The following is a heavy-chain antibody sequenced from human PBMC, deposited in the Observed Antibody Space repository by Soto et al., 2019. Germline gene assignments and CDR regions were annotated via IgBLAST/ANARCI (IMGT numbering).Heavy chain of an antibody. J-gene: IGHJ4*02. CDR1: GYTFTSYG. Sequence: QVPLVQSGAEVKKPGASVKVSCKASGYTFTSYGISWVRQAPGQGLEWMGWISAYNGNTNYAQKFQGRVTITADKSTSTAYMELSSLRSEDTAVYYCVVSYGYIDYWGQGTLVTVSS. CDR2: ISAYNGNT. D-gene: IGHD5-18*01. CDR3: VVSYGYIDY. V-gene: IGHV1-18*04.